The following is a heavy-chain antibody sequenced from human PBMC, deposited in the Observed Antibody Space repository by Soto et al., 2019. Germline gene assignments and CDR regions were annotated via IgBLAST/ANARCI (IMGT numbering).Heavy chain of an antibody. CDR3: AREGLSHEIDY. V-gene: IGHV4-30-2*01. Sequence: KPSETLSLTCAVSGGSISSAGYSWRWIRQPPGKGLEWIGYIYHSGSTYYNPSLKSRVTISVDRSKNQFSLKLSSVTAADTAVYYCAREGLSHEIDYWGQGTLVTVSS. J-gene: IGHJ4*02. CDR2: IYHSGST. D-gene: IGHD2-2*01. CDR1: GGSISSAGYS.